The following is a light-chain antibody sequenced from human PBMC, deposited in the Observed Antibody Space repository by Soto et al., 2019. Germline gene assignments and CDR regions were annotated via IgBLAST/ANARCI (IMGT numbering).Light chain of an antibody. CDR1: SSDVGGYKY. CDR2: EVS. Sequence: QSALTQHASVSGSPGQSITISCTGTSSDVGGYKYVSWYQQHPGKAPKLMIYEVSNRPSGVSNRFSGSKSGNTASLTISGLQAEDEADYYCSSYTSSSTPYVFGTGTKLTVL. V-gene: IGLV2-14*01. J-gene: IGLJ1*01. CDR3: SSYTSSSTPYV.